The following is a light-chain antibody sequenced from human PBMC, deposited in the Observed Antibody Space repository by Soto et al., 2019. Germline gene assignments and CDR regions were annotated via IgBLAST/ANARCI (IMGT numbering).Light chain of an antibody. Sequence: DIQMTQSPSTLSASVGDGVTIPCRASQSIGSWLAWYQQKPGKAPKLLIYKATNLHSGVPSRFGGGGSGTDFSLTISSLQPVASATYFCQHYNDFQYTFGPGTKLE. CDR2: KAT. CDR1: QSIGSW. J-gene: IGKJ2*01. CDR3: QHYNDFQYT. V-gene: IGKV1-5*03.